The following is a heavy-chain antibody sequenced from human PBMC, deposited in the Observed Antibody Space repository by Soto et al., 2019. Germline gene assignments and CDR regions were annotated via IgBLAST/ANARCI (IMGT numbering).Heavy chain of an antibody. J-gene: IGHJ4*02. CDR2: TFYRSEWYN. V-gene: IGHV6-1*01. CDR1: GDSVSSNSAA. Sequence: QSQTLSLTCAISGDSVSSNSAAWNWIRQSPSRGLEWLGRTFYRSEWYNDYAISVKGRITINPDTSKNQFSLHLDSVTPEDTAVYYCAREIGTALPFDFWGQGTLVTVSS. D-gene: IGHD1-7*01. CDR3: AREIGTALPFDF.